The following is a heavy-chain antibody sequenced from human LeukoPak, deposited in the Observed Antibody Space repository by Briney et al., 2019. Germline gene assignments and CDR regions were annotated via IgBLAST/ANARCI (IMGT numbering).Heavy chain of an antibody. Sequence: GGSLRLSCAASGFTFSSYEMNWVRQAPGKGLEWVSYISSSGSSIYYADSVKGRFTISRDNAKNSLYLQMNSLRAEDTAVYYCARDLYNSGVRGVIISLVFDYWGQGTLVTVSS. CDR1: GFTFSSYE. J-gene: IGHJ4*02. D-gene: IGHD3-10*01. CDR3: ARDLYNSGVRGVIISLVFDY. CDR2: ISSSGSSI. V-gene: IGHV3-48*03.